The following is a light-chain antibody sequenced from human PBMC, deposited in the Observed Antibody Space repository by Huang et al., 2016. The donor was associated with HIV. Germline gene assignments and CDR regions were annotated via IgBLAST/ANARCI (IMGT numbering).Light chain of an antibody. J-gene: IGKJ4*01. CDR1: QSLFFSSNKRSY. CDR3: KQYYHNPLT. Sequence: DIVMTQSPDSLTVSLGERATINCRSSQSLFFSSNKRSYLAWYQKKPGQPPKLVISWASAREYGVPDRFSGSGSETHCTLTINSLQAEDVAVYYCKQYYHNPLTFGGGTKVEI. V-gene: IGKV4-1*01. CDR2: WAS.